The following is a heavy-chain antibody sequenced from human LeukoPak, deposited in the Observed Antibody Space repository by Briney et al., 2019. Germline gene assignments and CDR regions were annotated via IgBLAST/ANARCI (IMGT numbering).Heavy chain of an antibody. CDR3: ARARYDILTGLNWFDP. J-gene: IGHJ5*02. V-gene: IGHV1-18*01. D-gene: IGHD3-9*01. CDR1: GYTFTSYG. Sequence: GASVKVSCKTSGYTFTSYGISWVRQTPGQGLEWMGWVSAYNGNTNYAQKLQGRVTMTTDTSTSTAYMELRSLSSDDTAVYYCARARYDILTGLNWFDPWGQGTLVTVSS. CDR2: VSAYNGNT.